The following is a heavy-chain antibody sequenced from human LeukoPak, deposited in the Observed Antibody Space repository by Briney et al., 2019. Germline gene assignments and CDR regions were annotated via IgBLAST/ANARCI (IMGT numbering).Heavy chain of an antibody. V-gene: IGHV4-59*10. J-gene: IGHJ4*02. CDR2: IYTSGST. D-gene: IGHD3-22*01. CDR3: ASSSYYYDSSGYYSY. CDR1: GGSFSGYY. Sequence: SETLSLTCAVYGGSFSGYYWSWIRQPAGKGLEWIGRIYTSGSTNYNPSLKSRVTMSVDTSKNQFSLKLSSVTAADTAVYYCASSSYYYDSSGYYSYWGQGTLVTVSS.